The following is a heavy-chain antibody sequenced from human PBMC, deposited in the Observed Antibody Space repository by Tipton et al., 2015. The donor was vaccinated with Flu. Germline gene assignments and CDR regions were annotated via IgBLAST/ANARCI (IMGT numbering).Heavy chain of an antibody. J-gene: IGHJ1*01. V-gene: IGHV3-74*01. CDR3: AREGGYCNSATCYKYFQH. D-gene: IGHD2-2*02. CDR2: INGDGSST. Sequence: LSPTCAVSGYSISGGYYWGWIRQPPGKGLEWVSRINGDGSSTTYADSVKGRFTMSRDNAKDTLYLQMNSLRADDTAVYYCAREGGYCNSATCYKYFQHWGQGTLVTVYS. CDR1: GYSISGGYY.